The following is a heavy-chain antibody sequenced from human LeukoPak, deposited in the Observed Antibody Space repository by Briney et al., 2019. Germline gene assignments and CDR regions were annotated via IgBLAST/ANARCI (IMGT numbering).Heavy chain of an antibody. CDR3: ARGSSLYCSSTSCYVNWFDP. CDR2: INHSGST. CDR1: GGSFSGYY. Sequence: SETLSLTCAVYGGSFSGYYWSWIRQPPGKGLESIGEINHSGSTNYNPSLKSRVTISVDTSKNQFSLKLSSVTAADTAVYYCARGSSLYCSSTSCYVNWFDPWGQGTLVTVSS. D-gene: IGHD2-2*01. J-gene: IGHJ5*02. V-gene: IGHV4-34*01.